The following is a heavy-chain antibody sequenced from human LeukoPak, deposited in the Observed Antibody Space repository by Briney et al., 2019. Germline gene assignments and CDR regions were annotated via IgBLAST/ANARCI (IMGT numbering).Heavy chain of an antibody. CDR3: ARDSIAARGRAFDY. CDR2: IHYSGST. V-gene: IGHV4-59*01. CDR1: GGSISSYY. J-gene: IGHJ4*02. Sequence: SETLSLTCTVSGGSISSYYWSWIRQPPGKGLEWIGYIHYSGSTNYNPSLKSRVTISVDTSKNQFSLKLSSVTAADTAVYYCARDSIAARGRAFDYWGQGTLVTVSS. D-gene: IGHD6-6*01.